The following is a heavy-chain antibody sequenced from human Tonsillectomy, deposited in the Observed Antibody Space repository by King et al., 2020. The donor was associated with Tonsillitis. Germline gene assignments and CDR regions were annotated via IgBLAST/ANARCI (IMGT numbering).Heavy chain of an antibody. CDR2: IDPSDSYT. V-gene: IGHV5-10-1*03. CDR3: ARLESHYYGSGSYPRYGMDV. D-gene: IGHD3-10*01. CDR1: GYSFTSYW. Sequence: VQLVESGAEVKKPGESLRISCKGSGYSFTSYWISWVRQMPGKGLEWMGRIDPSDSYTNYSPSFQGHVPISADKSISTAYLQWSSLKASDTAMYYCARLESHYYGSGSYPRYGMDVWGQGTTVTVSS. J-gene: IGHJ6*02.